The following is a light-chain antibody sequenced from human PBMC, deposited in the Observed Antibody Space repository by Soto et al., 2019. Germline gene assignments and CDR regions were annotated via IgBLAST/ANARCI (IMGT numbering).Light chain of an antibody. J-gene: IGKJ1*01. CDR3: RQYDSSLWT. CDR2: GAS. V-gene: IGKV3-20*01. Sequence: EIVLTQSPGTLSLSPGERATLSCRASQSVSSSYLAWYQQKPGQAPRLLIYGASSRATGIPDRFSGSGSGTDFTLTISRLEPEDFSVYYCRQYDSSLWTFGQGPKVDIK. CDR1: QSVSSSY.